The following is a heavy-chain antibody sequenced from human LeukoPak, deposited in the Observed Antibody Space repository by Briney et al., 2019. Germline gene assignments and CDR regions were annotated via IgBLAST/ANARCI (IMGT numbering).Heavy chain of an antibody. Sequence: SETLSLTCTVSGGSISSYYWSWIRQPPGKGLEWIGYIYYSGSTNYNPSLKSRVTISVDTSKNQFSLKLSSVTAADTAVYYCARGGCSGGSCPFDYWGQGTPVTVSS. V-gene: IGHV4-59*01. J-gene: IGHJ4*02. CDR1: GGSISSYY. D-gene: IGHD2-15*01. CDR3: ARGGCSGGSCPFDY. CDR2: IYYSGST.